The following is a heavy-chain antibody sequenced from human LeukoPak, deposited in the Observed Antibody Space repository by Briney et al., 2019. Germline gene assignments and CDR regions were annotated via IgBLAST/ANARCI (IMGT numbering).Heavy chain of an antibody. Sequence: SETLSLTCTVSGGSISSYYWSWIRQPPGKGLEWIGYIYYSGSTNYNPSLKSRVTISVDTSKNQFSLKLSSVTAADTAVYYCTRVLGYSGYDKSLDYWGQGTLVTVSS. V-gene: IGHV4-59*01. D-gene: IGHD5-12*01. CDR2: IYYSGST. J-gene: IGHJ4*02. CDR1: GGSISSYY. CDR3: TRVLGYSGYDKSLDY.